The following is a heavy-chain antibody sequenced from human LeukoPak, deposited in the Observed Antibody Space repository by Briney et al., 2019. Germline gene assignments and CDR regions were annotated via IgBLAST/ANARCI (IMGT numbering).Heavy chain of an antibody. D-gene: IGHD6-13*01. J-gene: IGHJ5*02. CDR1: GGSISSGSYY. CDR2: IYTSGST. CDR3: ARGLRLCSSWRLDP. V-gene: IGHV4-61*02. Sequence: PSETLSLTCTVSGGSISSGSYYWSWIRQPAGKGLEWIGRIYTSGSTNYNPSLKSRVTISVDTSKNQFSLKLSSVTAADTAVYYCARGLRLCSSWRLDPWGQGTLVTVSS.